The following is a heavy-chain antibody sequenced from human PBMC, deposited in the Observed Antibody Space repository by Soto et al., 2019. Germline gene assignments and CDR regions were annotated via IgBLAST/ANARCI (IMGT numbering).Heavy chain of an antibody. V-gene: IGHV4-39*01. D-gene: IGHD6-19*01. Sequence: SETLSLTCTVSGGSISSSSYYWGWIRQPPGKGLEWIGSIYYSGSTYYNPSLKSRVTISVDTSKNQFSLKLSSVTAADTAVYYCASIAVYYFDYWGQGTLVTVSS. J-gene: IGHJ4*02. CDR2: IYYSGST. CDR3: ASIAVYYFDY. CDR1: GGSISSSSYY.